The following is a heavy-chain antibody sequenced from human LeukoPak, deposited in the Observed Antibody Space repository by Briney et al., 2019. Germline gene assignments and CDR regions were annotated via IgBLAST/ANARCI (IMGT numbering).Heavy chain of an antibody. CDR1: GFTFSSYG. V-gene: IGHV3-30*02. D-gene: IGHD6-19*01. CDR2: IRYDGSNK. J-gene: IGHJ3*02. Sequence: GGSLRLSCAASGFTFSSYGMHWVRQAPGKGLEWVAFIRYDGSNKYYADSVKGRFTISRDNSKNTLYLQMNSLRAEDTAVYYCAKDGRASSGFGGDAFDIWGQGTMVTVSS. CDR3: AKDGRASSGFGGDAFDI.